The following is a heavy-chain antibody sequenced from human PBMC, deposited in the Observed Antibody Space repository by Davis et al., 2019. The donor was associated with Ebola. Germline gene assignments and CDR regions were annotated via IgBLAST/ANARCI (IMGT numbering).Heavy chain of an antibody. D-gene: IGHD3-10*01. CDR3: ARVPYYGSGSYPAYYYYGMDV. V-gene: IGHV4-39*07. CDR1: GGSISSGDYY. Sequence: GSLRLSCTVSGGSISSGDYYWSWIRQPPGKGLEWIGEINHSGSTNYNPSLKSRVTISVDTSKNQFSLKLSSVTAADTAVYYCARVPYYGSGSYPAYYYYGMDVWGQGTTVTVSS. CDR2: INHSGST. J-gene: IGHJ6*02.